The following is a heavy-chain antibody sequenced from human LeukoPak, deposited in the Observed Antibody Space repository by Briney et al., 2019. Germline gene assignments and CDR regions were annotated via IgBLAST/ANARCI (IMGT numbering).Heavy chain of an antibody. CDR1: GFTFSSYG. CDR3: AKGELSGYSSSRNGY. V-gene: IGHV3-48*01. D-gene: IGHD6-13*01. J-gene: IGHJ4*02. Sequence: GGTLRLSCAASGFTFSSYGMSWVRQAPGKGLEWVSYISSSGSTIYYADSVKGRFTISRDNSKDTLYLQMNSLRGEDTAVYYCAKGELSGYSSSRNGYWGQGTVVTVSS. CDR2: ISSSGSTI.